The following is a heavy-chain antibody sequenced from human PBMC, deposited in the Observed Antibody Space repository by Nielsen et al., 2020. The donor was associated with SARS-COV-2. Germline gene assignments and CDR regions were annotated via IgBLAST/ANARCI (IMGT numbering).Heavy chain of an antibody. J-gene: IGHJ5*02. CDR3: ARAYCGGDCYSDWFDP. D-gene: IGHD2-21*02. V-gene: IGHV4-34*01. CDR2: INHSGST. Sequence: GSLRLSCAVYGGSFSGYYWSWIRQPPGKGLEWIGEINHSGSTNYNPSLKSRVTISVDTSKNQFSLKLSSVTAADTAVYYCARAYCGGDCYSDWFDPWGQGTLVTVSS. CDR1: GGSFSGYY.